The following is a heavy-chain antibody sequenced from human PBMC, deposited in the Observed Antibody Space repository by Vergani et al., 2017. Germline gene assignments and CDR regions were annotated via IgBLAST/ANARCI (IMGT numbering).Heavy chain of an antibody. CDR3: ASSYRPVATFDY. Sequence: QLQLQESGSGLVKPSQTLSLTCAVSGGSISSYYWSWIRQPPGKGLEWIGYIYYSGSTNYNPSLKSRVTISVDTSKNQFSLKLSSVTAADTAVYYCASSYRPVATFDYWGQGTLVTVSS. CDR2: IYYSGST. CDR1: GGSISSYY. J-gene: IGHJ4*02. V-gene: IGHV4-59*01. D-gene: IGHD6-19*01.